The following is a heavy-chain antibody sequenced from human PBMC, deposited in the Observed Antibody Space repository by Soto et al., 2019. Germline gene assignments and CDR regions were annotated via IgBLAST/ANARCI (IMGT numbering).Heavy chain of an antibody. CDR3: ARSIGSGGVIGGFDY. V-gene: IGHV1-69*01. CDR2: IIPIFDSP. Sequence: QVQLVQSGVEVKKPGSAVKVSCKASGGTFNNYAMNWVRQAPGQGLEWMGGIIPIFDSPTYAQKFQGRLTITVDDSTSAAYMELSSLRSEDTGVYYCARSIGSGGVIGGFDYWGQGTLVTVSS. J-gene: IGHJ4*02. CDR1: GGTFNNYA. D-gene: IGHD3-16*02.